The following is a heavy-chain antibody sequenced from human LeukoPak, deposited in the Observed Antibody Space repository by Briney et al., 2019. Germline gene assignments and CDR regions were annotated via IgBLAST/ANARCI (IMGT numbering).Heavy chain of an antibody. Sequence: PSETLSLTCAVYGGSFSGYYWSWIRQPPGKGLEWIGEINHSGSTNYNPSLKSRVTISVDTSKNQFSLKLSSVTAADTAVYWCARHIGGSGSHDAFDIWGQGAMVTVSS. CDR1: GGSFSGYY. D-gene: IGHD3-10*01. V-gene: IGHV4-34*01. J-gene: IGHJ3*02. CDR2: INHSGST. CDR3: ARHIGGSGSHDAFDI.